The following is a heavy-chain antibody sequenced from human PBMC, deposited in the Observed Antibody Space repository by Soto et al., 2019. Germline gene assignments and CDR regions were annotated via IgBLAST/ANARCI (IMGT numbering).Heavy chain of an antibody. CDR3: ASHLPAYCSNGVCYDY. V-gene: IGHV3-30-3*01. Sequence: PGGSLRLSCAASGFAFSSYDMHWVRQAPGKRLEWGAVISYDGSKKYYADSVKGRFTISRDNSKNTLYLQMNSLRAEDTVLYYCASHLPAYCSNGVCYDYWGQGTLVTVSS. J-gene: IGHJ4*02. D-gene: IGHD2-8*01. CDR1: GFAFSSYD. CDR2: ISYDGSKK.